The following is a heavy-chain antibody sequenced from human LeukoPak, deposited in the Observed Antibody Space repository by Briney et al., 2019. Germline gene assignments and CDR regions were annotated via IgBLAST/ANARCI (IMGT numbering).Heavy chain of an antibody. Sequence: GESLKISCKGSGYSFTSYWIGWVRQMPGKGLEWMGIIYPGDSDTRYSPSFQGQVTISADKSISTAYLQWSSLKASDTAMYYCARPHRPDVVPAAIAYYYYMDVWGKGTTVTVSS. D-gene: IGHD2-2*01. V-gene: IGHV5-51*01. CDR1: GYSFTSYW. CDR3: ARPHRPDVVPAAIAYYYYMDV. J-gene: IGHJ6*03. CDR2: IYPGDSDT.